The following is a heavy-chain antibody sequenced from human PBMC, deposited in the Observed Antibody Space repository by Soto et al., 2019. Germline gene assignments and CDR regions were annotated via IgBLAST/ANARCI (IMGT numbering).Heavy chain of an antibody. CDR3: ARGGCSSTSCYRRKNWFDP. D-gene: IGHD2-2*02. CDR1: GGSVNGYY. CDR2: INHSGST. Sequence: SETLSLTCAVYGGSVNGYYWSWIRQPPGKGLEWIGEINHSGSTNYNPSLKSRVTISVDTSKNQFSLKLSSVTAADTAVYYCARGGCSSTSCYRRKNWFDPWGQGTLVTVSS. J-gene: IGHJ5*02. V-gene: IGHV4-34*01.